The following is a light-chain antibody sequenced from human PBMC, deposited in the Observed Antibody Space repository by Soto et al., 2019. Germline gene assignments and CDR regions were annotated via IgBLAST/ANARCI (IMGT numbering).Light chain of an antibody. CDR3: QLCECAART. CDR1: SSVSSSY. V-gene: IGKV3-20*01. J-gene: IGKJ1*01. CDR2: CAS. Sequence: VVPLFPSPLSLNPGDRATLSCGARSSVSSSYLAWYQQKPGQAPRLLIYCASSRATGFPDRFSGSGSGTDVTRTIIRLEPEDFAVYYCQLCECAARTFCQVTKVDI.